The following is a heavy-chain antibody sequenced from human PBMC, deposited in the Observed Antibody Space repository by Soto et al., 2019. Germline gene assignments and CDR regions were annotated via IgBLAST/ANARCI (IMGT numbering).Heavy chain of an antibody. CDR3: AKEQWPYLRGMDA. Sequence: PGGSLRLSCVASGFTFSSYAMSWVRQAPGKGLEWVSVFSVSGGNTYCADSVKGRFTISRDNSKNTLYLKMNSLRAEDTAVYYCAKEQWPYLRGMDACGQGTTVPVSS. V-gene: IGHV3-23*01. CDR2: FSVSGGNT. D-gene: IGHD6-19*01. CDR1: GFTFSSYA. J-gene: IGHJ6*02.